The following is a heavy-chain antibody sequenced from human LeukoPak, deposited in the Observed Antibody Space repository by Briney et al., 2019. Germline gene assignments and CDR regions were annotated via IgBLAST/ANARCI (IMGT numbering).Heavy chain of an antibody. CDR1: GGSISSYY. D-gene: IGHD3-10*01. J-gene: IGHJ4*02. CDR2: IYTSGST. V-gene: IGHV4-4*07. Sequence: SETLSLTCTVSGGSISSYYWSWIRQPAGKGLEWIGRIYTSGSTNYNPSLKSRVTMSVDTSKNQFSLKLSSVTAADTAVYYCAKDHNWDREYYFDYWGQGTLVTVSS. CDR3: AKDHNWDREYYFDY.